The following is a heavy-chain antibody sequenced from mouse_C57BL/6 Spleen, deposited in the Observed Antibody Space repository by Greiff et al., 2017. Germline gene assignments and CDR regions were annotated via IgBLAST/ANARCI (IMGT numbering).Heavy chain of an antibody. CDR1: GYTFTEYT. Sequence: VQLVESGAELVKPGASVQLSCKASGYTFTEYTIHWVKQRSGQGLEWIGWFYPGSGSIKYNEKFKDKATLTADKSSSTVYMELSRLTSEDSAVYFCARHEDSSGLFYYFDYWGQGTTLTVSS. V-gene: IGHV1-62-2*01. CDR2: FYPGSGSI. J-gene: IGHJ2*01. D-gene: IGHD3-2*02. CDR3: ARHEDSSGLFYYFDY.